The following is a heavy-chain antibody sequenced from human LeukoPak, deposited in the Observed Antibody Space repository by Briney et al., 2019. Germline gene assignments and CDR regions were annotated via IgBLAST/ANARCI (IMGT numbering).Heavy chain of an antibody. CDR2: IKQGGSEK. V-gene: IGHV3-7*01. Sequence: GGSLRLSCAASGFTFRNYWMNWVRQAPGKGLEWVANIKQGGSEKHYVDSVKGRFTISRDNAKNSLYVQMNSLRVDDTAVYYCARSPGGSWGTDYWGQGTLVTVSS. D-gene: IGHD3-16*01. CDR3: ARSPGGSWGTDY. J-gene: IGHJ4*02. CDR1: GFTFRNYW.